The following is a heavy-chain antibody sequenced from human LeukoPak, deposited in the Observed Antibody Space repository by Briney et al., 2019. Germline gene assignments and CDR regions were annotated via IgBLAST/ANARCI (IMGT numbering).Heavy chain of an antibody. CDR1: GGSISSYY. Sequence: SETLSLTRTVSGGSISSYYWSWIRQPPGKGREWVGYIYDSGSTNYNPSLKSRVTISVDTSTNQSSLKLSSVTAADTAVYYCAGNYYGSGSYYSEDRYWGQGTLVTVSS. CDR3: AGNYYGSGSYYSEDRY. D-gene: IGHD3-10*01. CDR2: IYDSGST. V-gene: IGHV4-59*01. J-gene: IGHJ4*02.